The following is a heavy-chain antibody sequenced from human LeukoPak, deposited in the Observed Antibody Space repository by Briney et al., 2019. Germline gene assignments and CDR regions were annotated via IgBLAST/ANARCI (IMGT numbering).Heavy chain of an antibody. CDR1: GSTFSRYV. J-gene: IGHJ4*02. CDR3: AKPRFPVVMVTATEDY. CDR2: ISGSGVST. D-gene: IGHD2-15*01. Sequence: GGSLRLSCAASGSTFSRYVMTWVRQAPGKGLEWVSSISGSGVSTYYADSVKGRFTISRDNSKNTLYLQMNSLRAEDTAVYYCAKPRFPVVMVTATEDYWGQGTRVTVSS. V-gene: IGHV3-23*01.